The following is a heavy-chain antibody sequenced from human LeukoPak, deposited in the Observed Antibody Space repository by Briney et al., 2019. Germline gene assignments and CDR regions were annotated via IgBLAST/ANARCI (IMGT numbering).Heavy chain of an antibody. J-gene: IGHJ6*03. D-gene: IGHD2-2*01. Sequence: PSETLSLTCTVSGASITSHYWNWIRQPPGKGLEWIGNIYYSGSANHNPSLKSRVTISRDTSKNQFSLKLSSVTAADTAVYYCAREAVPAAIYYYYYYMDVWGKGTTVTVSS. CDR3: AREAVPAAIYYYYYYMDV. CDR1: GASITSHY. CDR2: IYYSGSA. V-gene: IGHV4-59*11.